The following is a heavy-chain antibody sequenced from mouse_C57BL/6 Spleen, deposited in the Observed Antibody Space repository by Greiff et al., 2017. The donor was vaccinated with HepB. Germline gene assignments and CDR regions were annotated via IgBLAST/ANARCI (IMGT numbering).Heavy chain of an antibody. CDR3: ARKWGSARGPFDY. D-gene: IGHD1-3*01. Sequence: QVQLQQSGPELVKPGASVKISCKASGYAFSSSWMNWVKQRPGKGLEWIGRIYPGDGDTNYNGKFKGKATLTADKSSSTAYMQLSSLTSEDSAVYFCARKWGSARGPFDYWGQGTPLTVSS. V-gene: IGHV1-82*01. CDR1: GYAFSSSW. CDR2: IYPGDGDT. J-gene: IGHJ2*01.